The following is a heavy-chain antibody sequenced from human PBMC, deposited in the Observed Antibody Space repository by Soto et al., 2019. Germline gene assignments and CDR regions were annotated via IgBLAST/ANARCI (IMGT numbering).Heavy chain of an antibody. J-gene: IGHJ6*03. CDR1: GGSISSSSYY. Sequence: SETLSLTCTASGGSISSSSYYWGWIRQPPGKGLEWIGSIYYSGSTYYNPSLKSRVTISVDTSKNQFSLKLSSVTAADTAVYYCARLGFGVAYYYYMDVWGKGTTVTVSS. CDR2: IYYSGST. V-gene: IGHV4-39*01. D-gene: IGHD3-3*01. CDR3: ARLGFGVAYYYYMDV.